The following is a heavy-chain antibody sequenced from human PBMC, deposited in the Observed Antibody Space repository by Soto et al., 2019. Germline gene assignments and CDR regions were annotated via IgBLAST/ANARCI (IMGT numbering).Heavy chain of an antibody. CDR2: IIPIFGTS. V-gene: IGHV1-69*01. Sequence: ASVKVSCKASGGTFSSHAISWVRQAPGQGLEWMGGIIPIFGTSNYAQKFQGRVTITADESTSTAYMELSSLRSADTAVYYCASDKDTAMAYYYCGMDVWGQGTTVAACS. D-gene: IGHD5-18*01. J-gene: IGHJ6*02. CDR1: GGTFSSHA. CDR3: ASDKDTAMAYYYCGMDV.